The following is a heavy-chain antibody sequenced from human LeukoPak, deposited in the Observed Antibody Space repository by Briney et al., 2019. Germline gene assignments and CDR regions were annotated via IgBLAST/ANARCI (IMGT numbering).Heavy chain of an antibody. CDR3: ARGMYSSEDY. V-gene: IGHV1-8*03. CDR2: MNPNSGNT. D-gene: IGHD6-25*01. Sequence: ASVKVSCKASGDSFSDSYIHWVRQATGQGLEWMGWMNPNSGNTGYAQKFQGRVTITRNTSISTAYMELSSLRSEDTAVYYCARGMYSSEDYWGQGTLVTVSS. CDR1: GDSFSDSY. J-gene: IGHJ4*02.